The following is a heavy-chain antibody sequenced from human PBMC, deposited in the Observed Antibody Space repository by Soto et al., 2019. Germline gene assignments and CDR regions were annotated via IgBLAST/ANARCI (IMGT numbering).Heavy chain of an antibody. D-gene: IGHD3-10*01. CDR3: ARVLLRSGYYYYGMDV. Sequence: SVKVSCKASGGTFSSYAISWVRQAPGQGLEWMGGIIPIFGTANYAQKFQGRVTITADESTSTAYMELSSLRSEDTAVYYCARVLLRSGYYYYGMDVWGQGTTVTVSS. J-gene: IGHJ6*02. CDR2: IIPIFGTA. V-gene: IGHV1-69*13. CDR1: GGTFSSYA.